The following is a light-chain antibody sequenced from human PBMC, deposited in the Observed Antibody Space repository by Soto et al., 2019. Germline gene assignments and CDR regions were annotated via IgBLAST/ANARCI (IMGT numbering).Light chain of an antibody. V-gene: IGLV2-8*01. CDR2: EVT. CDR3: AAWDDSLNGWV. J-gene: IGLJ3*02. Sequence: QSALTQPPSASGSPGQSVTISCTGTSGDIGGYDYVSWYQQHPGKAPKLMIYEVTKRPLGVPDRFSGSKSGNTASLTVSGLQAEDEADYYCAAWDDSLNGWVFGGGTKLTVL. CDR1: SGDIGGYDY.